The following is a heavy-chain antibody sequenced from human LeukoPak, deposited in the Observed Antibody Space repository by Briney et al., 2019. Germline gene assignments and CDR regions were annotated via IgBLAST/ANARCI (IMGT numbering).Heavy chain of an antibody. J-gene: IGHJ3*02. Sequence: PGGSLRLSCAASGFTFSSYSMNWVRQAPGKRLEWVSYISSSSSTIYYADSVKGRFTISRDNAKNSLYLQMNSLRAEDTAVYYCARGEDIVVVPAALAFDIWGQGTMVTVSS. CDR2: ISSSSSTI. CDR1: GFTFSSYS. V-gene: IGHV3-48*01. CDR3: ARGEDIVVVPAALAFDI. D-gene: IGHD2-2*01.